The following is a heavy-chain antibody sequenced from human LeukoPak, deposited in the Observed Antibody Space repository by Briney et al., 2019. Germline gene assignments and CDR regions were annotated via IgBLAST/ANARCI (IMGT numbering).Heavy chain of an antibody. CDR1: GFTSSSYS. V-gene: IGHV3-21*01. CDR3: ARARNNYDSSGYSALDY. CDR2: ISSSSSYI. D-gene: IGHD3-22*01. J-gene: IGHJ4*02. Sequence: GGSLRLSCAAPGFTSSSYSMNWVRQAPGKGLEWVSSISSSSSYIYYADSVKGRFTISRDNSQSTLYLQMNSLRAEDTAMYYCARARNNYDSSGYSALDYWGQGTLVTVSS.